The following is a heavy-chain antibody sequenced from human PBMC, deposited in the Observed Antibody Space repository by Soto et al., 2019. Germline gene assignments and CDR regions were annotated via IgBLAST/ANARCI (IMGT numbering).Heavy chain of an antibody. CDR2: ISSSSSTI. Sequence: PGGSLRLSCAASGFTFSSYSMNWVRQAPGKGLEWVSYISSSSSTIYYADSVKGRFTISRDNAKNSLYLQMNSPRDEGTAVYYCARDLNGCSGYGMDVWGQGTTVTVSS. V-gene: IGHV3-48*02. CDR1: GFTFSSYS. D-gene: IGHD2-15*01. CDR3: ARDLNGCSGYGMDV. J-gene: IGHJ6*02.